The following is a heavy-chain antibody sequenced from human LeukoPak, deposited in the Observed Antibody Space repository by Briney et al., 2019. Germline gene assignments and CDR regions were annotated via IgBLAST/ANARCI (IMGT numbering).Heavy chain of an antibody. Sequence: GGSLRLSCAASGFTFSNYCMSWVRQAPGKGLEWVANIKHDGSEKYYVDSVKGRFTISRDNADNSLYLQMSSLRAEDTALYYCARSNCGGDCYLGFDYWGQGTLVTVSS. CDR1: GFTFSNYC. J-gene: IGHJ4*02. CDR2: IKHDGSEK. D-gene: IGHD2-21*02. CDR3: ARSNCGGDCYLGFDY. V-gene: IGHV3-7*01.